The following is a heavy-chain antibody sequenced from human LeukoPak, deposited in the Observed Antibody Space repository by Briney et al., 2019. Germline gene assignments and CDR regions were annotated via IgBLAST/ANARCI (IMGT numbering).Heavy chain of an antibody. Sequence: GGSLRLSCAASGFSVGTYYMSWVRQAPGKGLEWVSGIYSGGSTYYADSVKGRFTISRHNSENTVYLQMNSLRAEDTAVYYCARGLVRFDYWGQGTLVTVSS. J-gene: IGHJ4*02. CDR3: ARGLVRFDY. V-gene: IGHV3-53*04. CDR2: IYSGGST. D-gene: IGHD6-13*01. CDR1: GFSVGTYY.